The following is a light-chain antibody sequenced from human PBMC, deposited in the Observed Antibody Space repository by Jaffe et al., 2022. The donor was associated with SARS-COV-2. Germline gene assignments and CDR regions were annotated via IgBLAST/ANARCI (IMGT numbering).Light chain of an antibody. Sequence: QSVLTQPPSMSAAPGQKVTISCSGGSSNIGKNSVSWYQHLPGTAPKLLIYDNTERASGILDRFSGSKSGTSATLDITGLQTEDEADYYCATWDSSLSGAVFGGGTRLTVL. CDR2: DNT. CDR3: ATWDSSLSGAV. CDR1: SSNIGKNS. V-gene: IGLV1-51*01. J-gene: IGLJ3*02.